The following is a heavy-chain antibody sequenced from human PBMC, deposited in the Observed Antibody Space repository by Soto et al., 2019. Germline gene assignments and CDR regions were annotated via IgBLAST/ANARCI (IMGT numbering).Heavy chain of an antibody. D-gene: IGHD1-1*01. V-gene: IGHV3-33*01. CDR2: IWYDGSNK. CDR3: ARDPNDHYMVV. CDR1: GFTFSSYG. J-gene: IGHJ6*03. Sequence: GGSLRLSCAASGFTFSSYGMHWVRQAPGKGLEWVAVIWYDGSNKYYADSVKGRFTISRDNSKNTLYLQMNSLRAEDTAVYYCARDPNDHYMVVWGKGTPVTDSS.